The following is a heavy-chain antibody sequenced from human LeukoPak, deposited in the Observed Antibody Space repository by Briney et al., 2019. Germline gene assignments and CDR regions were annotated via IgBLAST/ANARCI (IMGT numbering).Heavy chain of an antibody. CDR1: GFTFSSYW. Sequence: GGSLRLSCAASGFTFSSYWMSWVRQAPGKGLEWVANIKQDGSEKYYVDSVKGRFTISRDNAKSSLYLQMNSRRAEDTAVYYCARPDCSGGSCYFDYWGQGTLVTVSS. J-gene: IGHJ4*02. V-gene: IGHV3-7*01. CDR2: IKQDGSEK. CDR3: ARPDCSGGSCYFDY. D-gene: IGHD2-15*01.